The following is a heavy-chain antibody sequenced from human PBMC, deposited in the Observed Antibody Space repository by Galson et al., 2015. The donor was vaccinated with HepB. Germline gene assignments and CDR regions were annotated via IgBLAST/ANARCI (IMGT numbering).Heavy chain of an antibody. CDR2: INPNSGGT. V-gene: IGHV1-2*02. CDR3: ARDWKNCCTAPCFRNFLDY. Sequence: SVKVSCKASGYTFTDYYIHWVRQAPGQGPEWMGWINPNSGGTTYAQKFQGRVTMTKDASISAAYMELWSLRSDDTAVYYCARDWKNCCTAPCFRNFLDYSGQGSLVSVS. J-gene: IGHJ4*02. CDR1: GYTFTDYY. D-gene: IGHD2-8*02.